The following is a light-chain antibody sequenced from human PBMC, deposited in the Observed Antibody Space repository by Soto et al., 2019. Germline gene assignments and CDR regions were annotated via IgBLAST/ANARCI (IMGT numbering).Light chain of an antibody. Sequence: DIQMTQSPSSLSASAGDRVTITCQASQDITNYLNWYQQKPGRAPRLLIYDASNLETGVPSRFNGSGSGTDFTFTITSLQPGDIATYYCQHYQTLPLTFGGGTKVDIK. CDR3: QHYQTLPLT. CDR2: DAS. CDR1: QDITNY. V-gene: IGKV1-33*01. J-gene: IGKJ4*01.